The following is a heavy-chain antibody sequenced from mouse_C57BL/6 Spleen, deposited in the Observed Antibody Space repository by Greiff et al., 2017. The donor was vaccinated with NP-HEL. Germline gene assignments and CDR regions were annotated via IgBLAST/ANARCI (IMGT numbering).Heavy chain of an antibody. J-gene: IGHJ3*01. D-gene: IGHD2-4*01. CDR2: IDPSDSYT. V-gene: IGHV1-50*01. Sequence: QVQLQQPGAELVKPGASVKLSCKASGYTFTSYWMQWVKQRPGQGLEWIGEIDPSDSYTNYNQKFKGKATLTVDTSSSPAYMQLSSLTSEDSAVDYCARGGLRRGGFAYWGQGTLVTVSA. CDR3: ARGGLRRGGFAY. CDR1: GYTFTSYW.